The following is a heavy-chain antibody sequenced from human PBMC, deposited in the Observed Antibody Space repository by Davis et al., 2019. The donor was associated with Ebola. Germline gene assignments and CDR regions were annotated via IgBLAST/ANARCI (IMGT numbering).Heavy chain of an antibody. D-gene: IGHD6-6*01. J-gene: IGHJ5*02. CDR1: RYTFTRYD. Sequence: ASVTVSCQASRYTFTRYDINWVRQATGQGLEWMGWMNPNSGNTGYAQKFQGRVTLTTDTSTSTAYMELRSRRSDDTAVYYCARVMAAQRWVDWFDPWGQGTLVTVSS. CDR3: ARVMAAQRWVDWFDP. CDR2: MNPNSGNT. V-gene: IGHV1-8*01.